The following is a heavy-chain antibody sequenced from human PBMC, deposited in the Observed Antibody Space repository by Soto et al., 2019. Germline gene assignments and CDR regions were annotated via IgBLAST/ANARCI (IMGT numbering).Heavy chain of an antibody. CDR1: GFTFSDHY. CDR3: ASYFVATKYLAC. D-gene: IGHD5-12*01. J-gene: IGHJ4*02. Sequence: EVQLVESVGGLVQPGGSLRLSCAASGFTFSDHYMDWGRPAAGKGLEWSGSIKNKPKSYTTQYAASVKGRFTISRDDSINSLQLKMESMRADDAAVYYCASYFVATKYLACWGQGTLVTVSS. CDR2: IKNKPKSYTT. V-gene: IGHV3-72*01.